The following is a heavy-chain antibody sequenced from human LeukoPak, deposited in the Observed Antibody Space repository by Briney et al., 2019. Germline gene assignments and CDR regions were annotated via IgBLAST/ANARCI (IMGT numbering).Heavy chain of an antibody. CDR1: GYTFTGYY. V-gene: IGHV1-2*02. CDR2: INPNSGGT. J-gene: IGHJ4*02. CDR3: ARGPYCSGGSCYPTDY. D-gene: IGHD2-15*01. Sequence: ASVKVSCKASGYTFTGYYMHWVRQAPGQGLEWMGWINPNSGGTNYAQKFQGRVTMTSDTSISTAYMELSRLRSDDTAVYYCARGPYCSGGSCYPTDYWGQGTLVTVSS.